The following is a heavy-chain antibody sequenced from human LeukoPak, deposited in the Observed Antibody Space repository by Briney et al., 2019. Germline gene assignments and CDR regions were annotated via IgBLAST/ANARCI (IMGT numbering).Heavy chain of an antibody. CDR2: INPSGGST. Sequence: ASVKVSCKASGYTFTSYYMRWVRQAPGQGLEWMGIINPSGGSTSYAQKFQGRVTMTRDTSTSTVYMELSSLRSEDTAVYYCARVAPLLYYYDSSGYFDYWGQGTLVTVSS. J-gene: IGHJ4*02. CDR1: GYTFTSYY. V-gene: IGHV1-46*01. CDR3: ARVAPLLYYYDSSGYFDY. D-gene: IGHD3-22*01.